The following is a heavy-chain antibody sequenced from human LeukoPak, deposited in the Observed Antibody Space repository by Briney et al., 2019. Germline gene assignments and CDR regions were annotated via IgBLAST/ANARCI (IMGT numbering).Heavy chain of an antibody. V-gene: IGHV3-7*03. CDR2: VNRDGSET. CDR3: ARNNAMDV. CDR1: GFALSSHW. D-gene: IGHD2-8*01. J-gene: IGHJ6*02. Sequence: GGSLRLSCAASGFALSSHWMTWVRQVPGRGPEWVANVNRDGSETYYLDSVKGRFTISKDNAKNSLYLQMNSLRAEDTALYHCARNNAMDVWGQGATVIVSS.